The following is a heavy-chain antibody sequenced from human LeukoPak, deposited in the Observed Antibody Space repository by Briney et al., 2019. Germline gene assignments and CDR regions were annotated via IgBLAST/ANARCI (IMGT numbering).Heavy chain of an antibody. Sequence: SETLSLTCTVSGGSLSSYFWSWIRQPAGKGLEWIGRIYTSGRTNYNPSLKSRVTMSVDTSKNQFSLKLSSVTAADTAVYYCARDSPPYYNNMDVWGKGTTVTVSS. CDR1: GGSLSSYF. J-gene: IGHJ6*03. CDR3: ARDSPPYYNNMDV. V-gene: IGHV4-4*07. CDR2: IYTSGRT.